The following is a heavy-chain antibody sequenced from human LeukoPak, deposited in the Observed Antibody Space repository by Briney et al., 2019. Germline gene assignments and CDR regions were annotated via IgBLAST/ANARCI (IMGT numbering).Heavy chain of an antibody. V-gene: IGHV3-30*18. CDR2: ISYDGSNK. Sequence: GGSLRLSCAASGFTFSSYGMHWVRQAPGKGLKWVAVISYDGSNKYYADSVKGRYTISRDNSKNTLYLQMNSLRAEDTAVYYCAKDRDGDYVFDYWGQGTLVTVSS. J-gene: IGHJ4*02. CDR3: AKDRDGDYVFDY. D-gene: IGHD4-17*01. CDR1: GFTFSSYG.